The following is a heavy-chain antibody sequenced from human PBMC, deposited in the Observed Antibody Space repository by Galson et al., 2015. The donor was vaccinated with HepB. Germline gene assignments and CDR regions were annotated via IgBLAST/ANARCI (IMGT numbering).Heavy chain of an antibody. CDR2: ISYDGTNK. CDR3: VRDRTIFGVVID. J-gene: IGHJ4*02. D-gene: IGHD3-3*01. V-gene: IGHV3-30-3*01. Sequence: SLRLSCAVSGFIFSSYSMHWVRQAPGKGLEWVAFISYDGTNKYYADSVKGRFTISRDNSKNTLYLQMNSLRAEDTAVYSCVRDRTIFGVVIDWGQGTLVTVSS. CDR1: GFIFSSYS.